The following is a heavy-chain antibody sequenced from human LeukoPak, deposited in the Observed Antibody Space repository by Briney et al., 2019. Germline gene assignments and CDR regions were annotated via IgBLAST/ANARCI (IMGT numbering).Heavy chain of an antibody. CDR3: AKAGVRYFDSSGLYAFDF. CDR1: GGSISSTSYY. D-gene: IGHD3-22*01. J-gene: IGHJ3*01. V-gene: IGHV4-39*01. CDR2: IYYSGST. Sequence: PSETLSLTCAVSGGSISSTSYYWAWIRQPPGKGLEWIGTIYYSGSTYHNPSLKSLVTMSVDTSRNQFSLKLSSVDAAYTAVYYCAKAGVRYFDSSGLYAFDFWGQGTTVTVSS.